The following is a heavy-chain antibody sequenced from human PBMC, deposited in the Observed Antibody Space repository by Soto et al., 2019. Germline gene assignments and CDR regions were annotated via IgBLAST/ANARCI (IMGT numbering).Heavy chain of an antibody. Sequence: GGSLRLSCAASGFTFSSYAMSWVRQAPGKGLEWVSAISGSGGSTYYADSVKGRFTISRDNSKNTLYLQMNSLRAEDTAVYYWAKALLAPSHPRKGVYDLFDYGGQGTLVTVPS. J-gene: IGHJ4*02. CDR3: AKALLAPSHPRKGVYDLFDY. D-gene: IGHD3-10*01. V-gene: IGHV3-23*01. CDR1: GFTFSSYA. CDR2: ISGSGGST.